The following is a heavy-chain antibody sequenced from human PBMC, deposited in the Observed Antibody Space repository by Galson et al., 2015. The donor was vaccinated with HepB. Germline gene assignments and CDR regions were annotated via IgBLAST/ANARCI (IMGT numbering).Heavy chain of an antibody. CDR2: ISSNGGST. CDR3: ARDSYSSSWYSSDAFDI. CDR1: GFTFSSYA. Sequence: SLRLSCAASGFTFSSYAMHWVRQAPGKGLEYVSAISSNGGSTYYANSVKGRFTISRDNSKNTLYLQMGSLRAEDMAVYYCARDSYSSSWYSSDAFDIWGQGTMVTVSS. J-gene: IGHJ3*02. D-gene: IGHD6-13*01. V-gene: IGHV3-64*01.